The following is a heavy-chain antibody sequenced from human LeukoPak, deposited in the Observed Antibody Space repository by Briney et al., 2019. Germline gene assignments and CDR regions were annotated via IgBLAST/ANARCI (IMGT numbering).Heavy chain of an antibody. CDR3: ANGGCSGGSCQSPPLVY. J-gene: IGHJ4*02. CDR2: ISYDGSNK. Sequence: PGRSLRLSCAASGFTFSSYGMHWVRQAPGKGLEWVAVISYDGSNKYYADSVKGRFTISRDKSKNTVYLQLNSLRAEDAAIYYCANGGCSGGSCQSPPLVYWGQGTLVTVSS. D-gene: IGHD2-15*01. CDR1: GFTFSSYG. V-gene: IGHV3-30*18.